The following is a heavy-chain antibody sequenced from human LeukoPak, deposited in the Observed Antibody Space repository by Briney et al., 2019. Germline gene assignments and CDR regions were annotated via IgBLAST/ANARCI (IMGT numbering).Heavy chain of an antibody. CDR1: GFTFSDHY. V-gene: IGHV3-72*01. CDR2: IRNKINSYTT. Sequence: GGSLRLSCAASGFTFSDHYMDWVRQAPGKGLEWVGRIRNKINSYTTEYAASVKGRFTISRDDSRNSLYLQMDSLKNEDTTVYYCARTILRKADYMDVWGKGTTVTVSS. J-gene: IGHJ6*03. D-gene: IGHD4-17*01. CDR3: ARTILRKADYMDV.